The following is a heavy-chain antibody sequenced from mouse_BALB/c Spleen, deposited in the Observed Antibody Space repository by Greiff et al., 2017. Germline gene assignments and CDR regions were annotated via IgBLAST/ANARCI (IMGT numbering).Heavy chain of an antibody. CDR3: ARYYDYAYAMDD. CDR2: INPSNGGT. CDR1: GYTFTSYY. J-gene: IGHJ4*01. V-gene: IGHV1S81*02. D-gene: IGHD2-4*01. Sequence: QVQLQQSGAELVKPGASVKLSCKASGYTFTSYYMYWVKQRPGQGLEWIGEINPSNGGTNFNEKFKSKATLTVDKSSSTAYMQLSSLTSEDSAVYYCARYYDYAYAMDDWGQGTSVTVSS.